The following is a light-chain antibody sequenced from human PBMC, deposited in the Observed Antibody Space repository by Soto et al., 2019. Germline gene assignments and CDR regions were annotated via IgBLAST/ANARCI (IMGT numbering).Light chain of an antibody. CDR2: EVS. V-gene: IGLV2-14*01. J-gene: IGLJ3*02. Sequence: QSVLTQPASVSGSPGQSITISCTGTSSDVGGYNYVSWYQQHPGKAPKLMIYEVSNRPSGVSNRFSGSKSSNTASLTISGLQAEDEADYYCSSYTTSSTHWVFGGGTKDTVL. CDR3: SSYTTSSTHWV. CDR1: SSDVGGYNY.